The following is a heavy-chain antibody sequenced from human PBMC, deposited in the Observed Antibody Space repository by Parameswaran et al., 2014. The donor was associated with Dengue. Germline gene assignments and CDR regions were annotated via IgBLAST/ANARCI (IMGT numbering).Heavy chain of an antibody. J-gene: IGHJ4*02. V-gene: IGHV3-49*02. CDR3: TRGDVVIGAYYFDY. CDR2: IRSKAYGGTT. Sequence: RWIRQPPGKGLEWVGFIRSKAYGGTTEYAASVKGRFTISRDDSKSIAYLQMNSLKTEDTAVYYCTRGDVVIGAYYFDYWGQGTLVTVSS. D-gene: IGHD3-22*01.